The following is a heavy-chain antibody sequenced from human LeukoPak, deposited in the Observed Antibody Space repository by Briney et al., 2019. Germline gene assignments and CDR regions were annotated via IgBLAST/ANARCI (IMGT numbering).Heavy chain of an antibody. D-gene: IGHD3-22*01. J-gene: IGHJ1*01. CDR3: SRAPSEIGGYYPEYFRH. CDR2: ISGSGGST. Sequence: GGSLRLSCAASGFTFSSYAMSWVRQAPGKGLEWVSAISGSGGSTYYADSVKGRFTISRENAKNTVSLQMNSLRAEDTGVYYCSRAPSEIGGYYPEYFRHWGQGTLVTVSS. CDR1: GFTFSSYA. V-gene: IGHV3-23*01.